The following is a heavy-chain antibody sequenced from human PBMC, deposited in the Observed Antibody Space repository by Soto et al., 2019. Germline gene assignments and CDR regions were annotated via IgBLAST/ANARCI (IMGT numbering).Heavy chain of an antibody. Sequence: ETLSLTCAVSGGSFSGYYLSWIRQPPGKGLEWIGEINHSGSTNYNPSLKSRVTISVDTSKNQFSLKLSSVTAADTAVYYCARGVDYWGQGTLVTVSS. V-gene: IGHV4-34*01. J-gene: IGHJ4*02. CDR2: INHSGST. CDR3: ARGVDY. CDR1: GGSFSGYY.